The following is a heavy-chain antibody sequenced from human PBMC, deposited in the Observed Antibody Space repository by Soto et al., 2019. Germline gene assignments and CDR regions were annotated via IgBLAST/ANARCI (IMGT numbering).Heavy chain of an antibody. CDR2: IYPGDSDT. CDR1: GYSFTSYW. V-gene: IGHV5-51*01. J-gene: IGHJ6*03. D-gene: IGHD6-13*01. CDR3: AKTAAAGRSNYYYYKDV. Sequence: GESLKISCKGSGYSFTSYWIGWVRQMPGKGLEWMGVIYPGDSDTRYSPSFQGQVTISADKSISTAYLQWSSLKASDTAMYYCAKTAAAGRSNYYYYKDVWGKGTTVTVSS.